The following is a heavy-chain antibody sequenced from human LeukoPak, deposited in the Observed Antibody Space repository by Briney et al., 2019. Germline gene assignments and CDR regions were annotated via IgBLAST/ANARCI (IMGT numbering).Heavy chain of an antibody. D-gene: IGHD2-2*01. CDR2: ISGSGGST. Sequence: GGSLRLSCAASGFTLSSYAMSWVRQAPGKGLEWVSAISGSGGSTYYADSVKGRFTISRDNSKNALFLQMNSLRAEDTAVYYCAKSGPYCSSTSCNYFDYWGQGTLVTVSS. J-gene: IGHJ4*02. V-gene: IGHV3-23*01. CDR3: AKSGPYCSSTSCNYFDY. CDR1: GFTLSSYA.